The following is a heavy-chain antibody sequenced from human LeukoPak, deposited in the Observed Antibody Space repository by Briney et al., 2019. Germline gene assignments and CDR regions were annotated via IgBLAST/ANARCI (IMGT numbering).Heavy chain of an antibody. J-gene: IGHJ6*03. CDR3: ARVGYCSSTSCNGSDYYYYYMDV. D-gene: IGHD2-2*03. Sequence: PGGSLRLSCAASGFTFDDYGMSWVRQAPGKGLEWVSGINWNGGSTGYADSVKGRFTISRGNAKNSLYLQMNSLRAEDTALYYCARVGYCSSTSCNGSDYYYYYMDVWGKGTTVTVSS. CDR2: INWNGGST. CDR1: GFTFDDYG. V-gene: IGHV3-20*04.